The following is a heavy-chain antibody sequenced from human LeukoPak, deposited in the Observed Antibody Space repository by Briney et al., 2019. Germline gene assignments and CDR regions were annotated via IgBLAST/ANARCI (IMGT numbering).Heavy chain of an antibody. Sequence: SGPTLVNPTQTLTLTCTFSGFSLTTSGVCVNWIRQPPGKALEWLARIDWDTDKYYSISLKTGLTISKDTSKNQVVLTMTNMDPVDTASYFCARMGCGSYPNYFDYWGQGILVTVSS. CDR3: ARMGCGSYPNYFDY. V-gene: IGHV2-70*11. D-gene: IGHD1-26*01. CDR2: IDWDTDK. CDR1: GFSLTTSGVC. J-gene: IGHJ4*02.